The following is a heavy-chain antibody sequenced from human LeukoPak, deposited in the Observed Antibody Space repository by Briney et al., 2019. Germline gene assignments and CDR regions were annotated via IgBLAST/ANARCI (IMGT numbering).Heavy chain of an antibody. Sequence: SETLSLTCAVYGGSFSGYYWSWIRQPPGKGLEWIGEINHSGSTNYNPSLKSRVTISVDTSKNQFSLKLSSVTAADTAVYYCARAPMVRGRTAADYWGQGTQVTVSS. CDR1: GGSFSGYY. J-gene: IGHJ4*02. CDR3: ARAPMVRGRTAADY. V-gene: IGHV4-34*01. D-gene: IGHD3-10*01. CDR2: INHSGST.